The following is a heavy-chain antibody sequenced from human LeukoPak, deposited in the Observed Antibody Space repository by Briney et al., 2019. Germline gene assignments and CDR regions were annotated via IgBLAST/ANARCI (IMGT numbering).Heavy chain of an antibody. CDR3: ARVPSIAAAGIRLDY. V-gene: IGHV3-30*03. J-gene: IGHJ4*02. D-gene: IGHD6-13*01. CDR2: ISYDGRHK. CDR1: GFTFSSYG. Sequence: GGSLRLSCVASGFTFSSYGMHWVRQAPGKGLEWVAVISYDGRHKYYADSVKGRFTISRDNSKNTLYLQMNSLRAEDTAMYYCARVPSIAAAGIRLDYWGQGTLVTVSS.